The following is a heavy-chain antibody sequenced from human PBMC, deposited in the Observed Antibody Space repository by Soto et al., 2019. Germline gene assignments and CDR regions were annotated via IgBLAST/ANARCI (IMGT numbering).Heavy chain of an antibody. V-gene: IGHV3-23*01. J-gene: IGHJ4*02. CDR1: GFTFSSYA. CDR3: AKVGYDSSGYYD. Sequence: GGSLRLSCAASGFTFSSYAMSWVRQAPGKGLEWVSAISGSGGSTYYADSAKGRFTISRDNSKNTLYLQMNSLRAEDTAVYYCAKVGYDSSGYYDWGQGTLVTVSS. D-gene: IGHD3-22*01. CDR2: ISGSGGST.